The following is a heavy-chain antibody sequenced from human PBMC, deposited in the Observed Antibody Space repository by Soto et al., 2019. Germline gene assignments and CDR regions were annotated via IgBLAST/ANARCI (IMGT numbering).Heavy chain of an antibody. V-gene: IGHV3-64D*08. Sequence: EVQLVESGGGLVQPGGSLRLSCSASGFTFSSYAMHWVRQAPGKGLEYVSAISSNGGSTYYADSVKGRFTISRDNSKNTLYLQMSSLRAEDTAVYYCVKDSGQGRWLQFTVYWGQGTLVTVSS. D-gene: IGHD5-12*01. J-gene: IGHJ4*02. CDR3: VKDSGQGRWLQFTVY. CDR2: ISSNGGST. CDR1: GFTFSSYA.